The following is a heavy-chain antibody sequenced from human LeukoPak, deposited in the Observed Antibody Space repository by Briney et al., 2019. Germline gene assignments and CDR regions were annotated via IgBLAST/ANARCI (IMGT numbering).Heavy chain of an antibody. CDR2: IYSGGST. CDR1: GFTVSSNY. Sequence: GGSLRLSCAASGFTVSSNYMSWVRQAPGKGLERVSVIYSGGSTYYADSVKGRFTISRDNSKNTLYLQMNSLRAEDTAVYYCVRGDYGDYTLFDYWGQGTLVTVSS. D-gene: IGHD4-17*01. J-gene: IGHJ4*02. V-gene: IGHV3-53*01. CDR3: VRGDYGDYTLFDY.